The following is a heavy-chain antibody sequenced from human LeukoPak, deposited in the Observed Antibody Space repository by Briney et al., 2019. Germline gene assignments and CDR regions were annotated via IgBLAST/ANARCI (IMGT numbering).Heavy chain of an antibody. V-gene: IGHV1-8*01. CDR1: GYTFTSYD. Sequence: GASVKVSCKASGYTFTSYDINWVRQATGQGLEWMGWMNPNSGNTGYAQKFQGRVTMTRNTSISTAYMELSSLRSEDTAVYYCARQDRYSSGWYYDYWGQGTLVTVSS. D-gene: IGHD6-19*01. CDR2: MNPNSGNT. CDR3: ARQDRYSSGWYYDY. J-gene: IGHJ4*02.